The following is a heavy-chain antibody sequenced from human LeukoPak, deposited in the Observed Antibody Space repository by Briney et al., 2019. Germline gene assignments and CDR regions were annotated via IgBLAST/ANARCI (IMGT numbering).Heavy chain of an antibody. CDR2: ISDDGSNR. CDR1: GFTLSSFG. CDR3: AKDADTATIIYWYFDL. Sequence: GGSLRLSCTASGFTLSSFGMHWVRQAPGKGLEWVAVISDDGSNRYYADSVKGRFTIFRDNSKNTLYLQMNSLRAEDTAEYYCAKDADTATIIYWYFDLWGRGTLVTVSS. J-gene: IGHJ2*01. D-gene: IGHD5-18*01. V-gene: IGHV3-30*18.